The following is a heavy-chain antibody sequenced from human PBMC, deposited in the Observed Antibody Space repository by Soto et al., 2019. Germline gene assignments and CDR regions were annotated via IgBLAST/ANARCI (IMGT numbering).Heavy chain of an antibody. Sequence: EEQLVESGGDLVQPGGSLRLSCAASGFTVSNNYMSWVRQAPGKGLEWVSLIYSGGSTYYADSVKVRVTISTDNSKNTLYLQMDSLRAEDTAMYYCAAYSHKGYWGQGTLVTVSS. V-gene: IGHV3-66*01. D-gene: IGHD3-16*01. CDR2: IYSGGST. CDR1: GFTVSNNY. J-gene: IGHJ4*02. CDR3: AAYSHKGY.